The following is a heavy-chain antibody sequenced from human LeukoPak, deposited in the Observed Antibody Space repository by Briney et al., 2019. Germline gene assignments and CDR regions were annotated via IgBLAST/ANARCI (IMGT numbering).Heavy chain of an antibody. CDR2: IYTSGST. V-gene: IGHV4-4*07. CDR1: GGSISSYY. CDR3: VAGAPNWFDP. J-gene: IGHJ5*02. D-gene: IGHD6-13*01. Sequence: SETLSLTCTVSGGSISSYYWSWIRQPAGKGLEWIGRIYTSGSTTYNPSLKSRVTISVDTSKNQFSLKLSSVTAADTAVYYCVAGAPNWFDPWGQGTLVTVSS.